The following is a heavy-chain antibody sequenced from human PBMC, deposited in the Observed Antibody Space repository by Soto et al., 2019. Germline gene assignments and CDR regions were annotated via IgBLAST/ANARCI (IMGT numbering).Heavy chain of an antibody. V-gene: IGHV3-11*01. CDR3: ARDPTRTSHPGY. D-gene: IGHD2-2*01. CDR1: GFTFSDYY. Sequence: VGSLRLSCAGSGFTFSDYYMSWIRQAPGKGLEWVSYISSSGSTIYYADSVKGRFTISRDNAKNSLYLQMNSLRAEDTAVYYCARDPTRTSHPGYWGQGTLVTVSS. CDR2: ISSSGSTI. J-gene: IGHJ4*02.